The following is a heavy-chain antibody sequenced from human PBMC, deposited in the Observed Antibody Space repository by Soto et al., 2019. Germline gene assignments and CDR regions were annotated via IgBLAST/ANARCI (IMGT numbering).Heavy chain of an antibody. J-gene: IGHJ6*02. V-gene: IGHV3-30*18. CDR2: ISYDGSNK. D-gene: IGHD6-19*01. CDR1: GFPFSSYG. CDR3: AKDKDRQWLVSEESYYYYGMDV. Sequence: GGSLRLSCAASGFPFSSYGMHWVRQAPGKGLEWVAVISYDGSNKYYADSVKGRFTISRDNSKNTLYLQMNSLRAEDTAVYYCAKDKDRQWLVSEESYYYYGMDVWGQGTTVPVSS.